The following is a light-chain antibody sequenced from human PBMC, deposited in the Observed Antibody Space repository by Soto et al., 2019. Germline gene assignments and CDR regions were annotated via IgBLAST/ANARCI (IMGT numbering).Light chain of an antibody. CDR2: RNV. Sequence: QSALTQPTSASGAPGQRVTISCSGSSSNIGDNYVYWYQQVPGLAPKLLIYRNVERPSGVPDRISGSKSGTSASLSISGLRSEDEADYYCSTWDDSLSAVLFGGGTKVTVL. V-gene: IGLV1-47*01. CDR3: STWDDSLSAVL. CDR1: SSNIGDNY. J-gene: IGLJ3*02.